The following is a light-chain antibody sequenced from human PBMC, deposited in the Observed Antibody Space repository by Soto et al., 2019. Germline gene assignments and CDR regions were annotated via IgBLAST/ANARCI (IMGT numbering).Light chain of an antibody. CDR2: EDI. Sequence: QSALTQPACVSGSPGQSITISCTGSSSDVGRYNLVSWYQQHLGKAPKLIIYEDIERPSGVSNRFSGSKSGNTASLTISGLQTEDEADYYCCSYAGGTSVVFGGGTKVTVL. J-gene: IGLJ2*01. CDR3: CSYAGGTSVV. CDR1: SSDVGRYNL. V-gene: IGLV2-23*01.